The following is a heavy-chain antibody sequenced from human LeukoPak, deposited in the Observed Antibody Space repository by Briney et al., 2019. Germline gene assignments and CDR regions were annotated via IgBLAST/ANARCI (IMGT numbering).Heavy chain of an antibody. Sequence: SGGSLRLSCAASGFTFSGSAMHWVRQASGKGLEWVGRIRSKANSYATAYAASVKGRFTISRDDSKNTAYLQMNSLKTEDTAVYYCTRLGGYGDSRHYYYYGMDVWGQGTTVTVSS. V-gene: IGHV3-73*01. J-gene: IGHJ6*02. CDR1: GFTFSGSA. CDR2: IRSKANSYAT. CDR3: TRLGGYGDSRHYYYYGMDV. D-gene: IGHD4-17*01.